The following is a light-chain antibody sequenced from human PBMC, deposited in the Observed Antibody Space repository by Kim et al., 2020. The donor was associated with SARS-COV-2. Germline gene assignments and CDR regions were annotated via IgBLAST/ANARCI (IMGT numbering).Light chain of an antibody. Sequence: QTVVTQEPSLTVSPGGTVTLTCGYVTGAVTSGDYANWVQQKPGQAPRSLIYSTSNRHSWTPVRFSGSLLGGQAAMTVSGVRAEDEADYYCLLYYGGAQVFGGGTKLTVL. J-gene: IGLJ3*02. CDR1: TGAVTSGDY. CDR3: LLYYGGAQV. V-gene: IGLV7-43*01. CDR2: STS.